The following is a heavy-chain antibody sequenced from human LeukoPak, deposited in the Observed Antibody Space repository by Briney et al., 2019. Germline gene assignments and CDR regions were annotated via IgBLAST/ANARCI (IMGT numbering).Heavy chain of an antibody. CDR3: ARGVYGSGFDP. V-gene: IGHV4-34*01. J-gene: IGHJ5*02. CDR1: GGSFSGYY. CDR2: INHSGST. Sequence: PSETLSLTCAVYGGSFSGYYWSWIRQPPGEGLEWIGEINHSGSTNYNPSLKSRVTISVDTSKNQFSLKLSSVTAADTAVYYCARGVYGSGFDPWGQGTLVTVSS. D-gene: IGHD3-10*01.